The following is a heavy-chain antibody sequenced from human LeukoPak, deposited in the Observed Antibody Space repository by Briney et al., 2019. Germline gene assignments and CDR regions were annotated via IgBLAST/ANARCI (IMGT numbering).Heavy chain of an antibody. CDR1: GFTVSSNY. V-gene: IGHV3-53*01. CDR3: ARVEGNIVTTTEGYFDY. Sequence: GGSLRLSCAASGFTVSSNYMSWVRQAPGRGLEWVSIIYSGGSTFYADSVKGRFTISRDNSKNTLYLQMNSLRAEDTAVYYCARVEGNIVTTTEGYFDYWGQGTLVTVSS. J-gene: IGHJ4*02. D-gene: IGHD5-12*01. CDR2: IYSGGST.